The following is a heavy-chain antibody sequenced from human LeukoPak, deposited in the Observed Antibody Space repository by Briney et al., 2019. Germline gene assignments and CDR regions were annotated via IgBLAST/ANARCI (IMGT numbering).Heavy chain of an antibody. J-gene: IGHJ4*02. CDR1: GDSISSYY. D-gene: IGHD3-10*01. CDR3: ARTRYYYNSRSYGAPYYFDY. CDR2: IYTSGST. Sequence: PSETLSLTCTVSGDSISSYYWSWIRQPAGKGLEWIGRIYTSGSTNYNPSLRSRVTMSVDTSKNQFSLKLSSVTAADTAVYYCARTRYYYNSRSYGAPYYFDYWGQGTLVTVSS. V-gene: IGHV4-4*07.